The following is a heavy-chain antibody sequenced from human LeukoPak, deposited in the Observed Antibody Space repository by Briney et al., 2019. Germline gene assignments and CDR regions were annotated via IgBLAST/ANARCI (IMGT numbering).Heavy chain of an antibody. CDR3: ARVGDYYYMDV. J-gene: IGHJ6*03. Sequence: ASVKVSCKASGYTFTGYYMHWVRQAPGQGLEWMGWINPNSGGTNCAQKFQGRVTMTRDTSISTAYMELSRLRSDDTAVYYCARVGDYYYMDVWGKGTTVTVSS. V-gene: IGHV1-2*02. CDR2: INPNSGGT. D-gene: IGHD2-15*01. CDR1: GYTFTGYY.